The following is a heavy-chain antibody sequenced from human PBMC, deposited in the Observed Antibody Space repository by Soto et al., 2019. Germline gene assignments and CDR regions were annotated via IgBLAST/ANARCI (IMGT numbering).Heavy chain of an antibody. J-gene: IGHJ4*02. V-gene: IGHV3-23*01. Sequence: GGSLRLSCAASGFTFSSYAMSWVRQAQGKGLEWVSAISGSGGSTYYADSVKGRFTISRDNSKNTLYLQMNSLRAEDTAVYYCAKGRMIVVALFDYWGQGTLVTVSS. CDR1: GFTFSSYA. CDR2: ISGSGGST. CDR3: AKGRMIVVALFDY. D-gene: IGHD3-22*01.